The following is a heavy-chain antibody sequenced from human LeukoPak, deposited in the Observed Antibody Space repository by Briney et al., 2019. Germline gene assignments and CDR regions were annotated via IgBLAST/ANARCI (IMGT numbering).Heavy chain of an antibody. CDR2: INGDGSHT. CDR1: GFTFSKYY. J-gene: IGHJ6*02. D-gene: IGHD3-3*01. Sequence: PGGSLRLSCAASGFTFSKYYMHWVRQAPGKGPVWISYINGDGSHTTYADSVKGRFTISRDNSKNTLYLQMNSLRAEDTAVYYCARDIGFPYYDFWSGYFTLGYYYYGMDVWGQGTTVTVSS. CDR3: ARDIGFPYYDFWSGYFTLGYYYYGMDV. V-gene: IGHV3-74*01.